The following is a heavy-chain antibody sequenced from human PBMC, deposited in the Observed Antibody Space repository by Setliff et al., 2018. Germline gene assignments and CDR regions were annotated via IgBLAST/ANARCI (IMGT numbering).Heavy chain of an antibody. V-gene: IGHV4-59*01. CDR2: FNYSGTT. CDR3: ARDTRVRDSSSVPSDTFDI. D-gene: IGHD2-2*01. J-gene: IGHJ3*02. Sequence: SETLSLTCSVSGGSISTYYWSWIRQSPGKGLEWIGNFNYSGTTNYMSSLKSRVTISIDTPKNHFSLRLSSVTAADTAVYYCARDTRVRDSSSVPSDTFDIWGRGTKVTVSS. CDR1: GGSISTYY.